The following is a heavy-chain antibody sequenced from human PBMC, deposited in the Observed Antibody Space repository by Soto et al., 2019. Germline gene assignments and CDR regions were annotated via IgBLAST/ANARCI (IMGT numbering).Heavy chain of an antibody. Sequence: QVQLVQSGAEVKKPGASVKVSCKASGYTFTSYAMHWVRQAPGQRLEWMGWINAGNGNTKYSQKFQGRVTITRDTSASTAYMELSSLRSDDTAVYYCARGWGYYYGSGSYFVPPLDYCYYMYVWGQGTTVTLSS. CDR3: ARGWGYYYGSGSYFVPPLDYCYYMYV. CDR1: GYTFTSYA. V-gene: IGHV1-3*01. CDR2: INAGNGNT. J-gene: IGHJ6*03. D-gene: IGHD3-10*01.